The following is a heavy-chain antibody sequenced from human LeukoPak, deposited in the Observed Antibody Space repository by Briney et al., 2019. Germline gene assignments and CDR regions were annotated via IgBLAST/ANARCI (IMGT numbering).Heavy chain of an antibody. CDR3: ASYRYGSSFAFDI. J-gene: IGHJ3*02. CDR2: IYSGGST. Sequence: GGSLRLSCCASGFTVSTNYMSWVPQAPGKGLEGVSIIYSGGSTYYADSVKGRFTISRDNSKNTLYLQMNSLRAEDTAVYYCASYRYGSSFAFDIWGQGTMVTVSS. V-gene: IGHV3-66*01. D-gene: IGHD6-6*01. CDR1: GFTVSTNY.